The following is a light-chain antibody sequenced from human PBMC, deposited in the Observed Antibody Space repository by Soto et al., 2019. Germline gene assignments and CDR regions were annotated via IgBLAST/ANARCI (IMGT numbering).Light chain of an antibody. V-gene: IGKV3-20*01. CDR3: QQYGNFPYT. Sequence: VISPSPSTVSVYPGEGDTLSCRASQGIGDTLAWYQHKPGQTPRLLIYGASNRATGIPDRFSGSGSGTDFTLTINRLEPEDFAVYYCQQYGNFPYTFGQGTK. J-gene: IGKJ2*01. CDR1: QGIGDT. CDR2: GAS.